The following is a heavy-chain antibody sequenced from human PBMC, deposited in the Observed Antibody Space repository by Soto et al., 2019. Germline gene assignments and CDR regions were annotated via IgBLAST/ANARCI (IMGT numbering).Heavy chain of an antibody. J-gene: IGHJ6*03. CDR3: ARAVGYGDYDYYYYYYMHV. CDR1: GFTFSSYG. Sequence: QVQLEESGGGVVQPGRSLRHSCAASGFTFSSYGMHRVRQAPGKGLERVAVIWYDGSNKYYADSVKGRFTISRDNSKITLYLQLNRLRAEDTAVYYCARAVGYGDYDYYYYYYMHVCGKGTTVTVSS. CDR2: IWYDGSNK. V-gene: IGHV3-33*01. D-gene: IGHD4-17*01.